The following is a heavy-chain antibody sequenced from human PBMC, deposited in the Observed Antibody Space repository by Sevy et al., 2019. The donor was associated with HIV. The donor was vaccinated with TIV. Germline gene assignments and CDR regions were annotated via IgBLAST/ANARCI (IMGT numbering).Heavy chain of an antibody. V-gene: IGHV4-39*01. Sequence: SETLSLTCTVSGGSISSSSYYCGWIRQPPGKGLEWIGSIYYSGSTYYNPSLKSRVTISVDTSKNQFSLKLSSVTAADTAVYYCARHISGWYEGACDYWGQGTLVTVSS. CDR1: GGSISSSSYY. J-gene: IGHJ4*02. CDR3: ARHISGWYEGACDY. D-gene: IGHD6-19*01. CDR2: IYYSGST.